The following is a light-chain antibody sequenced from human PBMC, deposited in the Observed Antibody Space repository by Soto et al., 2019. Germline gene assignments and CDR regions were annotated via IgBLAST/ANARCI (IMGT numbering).Light chain of an antibody. CDR3: SSYAGSNNFG. J-gene: IGLJ1*01. CDR1: SSVVGGYIY. V-gene: IGLV2-8*01. Sequence: SVLSQPPSSSGSPGQSVTISCSGTSSVVGGYIYVSWFQQLPCKAPILMIYEVGKRPSGVPDRFSGSKSGNAASLTVSGLQAEEEADDFCSSYAGSNNFGFGTGTKVTGL. CDR2: EVG.